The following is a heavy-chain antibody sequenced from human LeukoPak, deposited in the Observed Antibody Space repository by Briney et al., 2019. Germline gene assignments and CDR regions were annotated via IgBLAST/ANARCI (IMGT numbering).Heavy chain of an antibody. CDR2: IVVGSGNT. J-gene: IGHJ3*02. CDR1: GFTFTSSA. D-gene: IGHD2-21*01. V-gene: IGHV1-58*01. CDR3: AALVSRHAFDI. Sequence: GPSVKVSFKASGFTFTSSAVQWVRQARGQRREWIGWIVVGSGNTNYAQKFQERVTITRDMSTSTAYMELSSLRSEDTAVYYCAALVSRHAFDIWGQGTMVTVSS.